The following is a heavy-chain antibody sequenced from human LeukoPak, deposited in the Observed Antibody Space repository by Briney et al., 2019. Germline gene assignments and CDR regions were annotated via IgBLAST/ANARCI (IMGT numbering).Heavy chain of an antibody. D-gene: IGHD2-2*01. CDR1: GFTFTSYA. V-gene: IGHV3-23*01. J-gene: IGHJ4*02. CDR2: ISGSGGST. Sequence: GGSLRLSCAASGFTFTSYAMSWVRQAPGKGLEWVSVISGSGGSTYYADSVKGRFTISRDNAKSTLYLQMNSLRAEDTAVYYCTRDLRYCTSTSCYDPYFDHWGQGTLVTVSS. CDR3: TRDLRYCTSTSCYDPYFDH.